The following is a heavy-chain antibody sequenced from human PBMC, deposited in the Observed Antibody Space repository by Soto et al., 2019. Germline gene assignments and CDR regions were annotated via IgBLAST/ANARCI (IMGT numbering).Heavy chain of an antibody. CDR3: ARSPYSGNYYGSYDY. Sequence: ASVKVSCKTSGYTFTHYSIHWVRQAPGQSLEWMGWINAGHGTTQYSPKFQGRASITTDTSATTASMELNNLRSEDTAVYFCARSPYSGNYYGSYDYWGQGTLVTVSS. J-gene: IGHJ4*02. CDR1: GYTFTHYS. CDR2: INAGHGTT. D-gene: IGHD1-26*01. V-gene: IGHV1-3*01.